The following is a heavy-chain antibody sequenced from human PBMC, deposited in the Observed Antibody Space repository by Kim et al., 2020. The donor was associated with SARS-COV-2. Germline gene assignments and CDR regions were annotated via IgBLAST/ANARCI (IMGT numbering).Heavy chain of an antibody. CDR3: AKLGGYCSGGSCYSTNFDY. Sequence: GGSLRLSCAASGFTFSSYAMSWVRQAPGKGLEWVSAISGSGGSTYYADSVKGRFTISRDNSKNTLYLQMNSLRAEDTAVYYCAKLGGYCSGGSCYSTNFDYWGQGTLVTVSS. V-gene: IGHV3-23*01. CDR1: GFTFSSYA. J-gene: IGHJ4*02. CDR2: ISGSGGST. D-gene: IGHD2-15*01.